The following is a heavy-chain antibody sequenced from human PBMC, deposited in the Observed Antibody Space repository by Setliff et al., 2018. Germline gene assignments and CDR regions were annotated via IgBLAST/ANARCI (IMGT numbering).Heavy chain of an antibody. CDR3: GRGFSRIEGWGNWFDP. Sequence: PSETLSLTCTVSGGSISSSDFYWGWLRQAPGKGLEWIGNIYDSGSSNYNASLKSRLIITRDTSKNQISLKLTSVTAADTAVYYCGRGFSRIEGWGNWFDPWGQGILVTVSS. J-gene: IGHJ5*02. CDR2: IYDSGSS. D-gene: IGHD2-15*01. V-gene: IGHV4-39*01. CDR1: GGSISSSDFY.